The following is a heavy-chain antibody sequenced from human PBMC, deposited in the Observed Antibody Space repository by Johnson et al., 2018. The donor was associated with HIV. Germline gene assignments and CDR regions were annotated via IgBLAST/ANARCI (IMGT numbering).Heavy chain of an antibody. CDR3: AKSSPAAARFRLGSAFDI. CDR1: GFIFDDYA. Sequence: MQLVESGGGVVQPGGSLRLSCAASGFIFDDYAMGWVRQVPGKGLEWVSGINWNGGSTAYADSVKGRFTISRDNSENTLYLQMNRLRAEDTALYYCAKSSPAAARFRLGSAFDIWGQGTMVTVSS. D-gene: IGHD6-6*01. J-gene: IGHJ3*02. CDR2: INWNGGST. V-gene: IGHV3-20*04.